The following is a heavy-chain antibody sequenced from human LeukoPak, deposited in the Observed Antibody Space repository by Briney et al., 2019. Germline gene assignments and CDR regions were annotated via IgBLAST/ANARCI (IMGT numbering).Heavy chain of an antibody. J-gene: IGHJ5*02. CDR3: AKTNSNSVSSSWYMDWFDP. CDR2: ISGSGGST. Sequence: GGSLRLSCAASGFTFSSYAMSWVRQAPGKGLEWVSAISGSGGSTYYADSVKGRFTISRDNSKNTLYLQMNSLRAEDTAVYYCAKTNSNSVSSSWYMDWFDPWGREPWSPSPQ. CDR1: GFTFSSYA. D-gene: IGHD6-13*01. V-gene: IGHV3-23*01.